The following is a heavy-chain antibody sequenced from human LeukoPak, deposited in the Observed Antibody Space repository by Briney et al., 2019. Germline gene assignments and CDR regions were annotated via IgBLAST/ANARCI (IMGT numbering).Heavy chain of an antibody. D-gene: IGHD3-3*01. Sequence: GGSLRLSCAASGFTFSSYEMNWVRQAPGKGLEWVSYISSSGSTIYYADSVKGRFTISRDNAKNSLYLQMNSLRAEDTAVYYCARVGYDFWSGYSSYYLDYWGQGTLVTVSS. J-gene: IGHJ4*02. V-gene: IGHV3-48*03. CDR2: ISSSGSTI. CDR1: GFTFSSYE. CDR3: ARVGYDFWSGYSSYYLDY.